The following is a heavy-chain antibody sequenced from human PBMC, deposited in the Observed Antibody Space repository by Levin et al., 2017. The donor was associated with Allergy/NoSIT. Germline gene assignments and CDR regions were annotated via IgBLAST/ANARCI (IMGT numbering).Heavy chain of an antibody. D-gene: IGHD3-22*01. Sequence: SETLSLTCTVSGGSISSNNYYWGWIRQPPGKGLEWTGSINYSGSTYYNPSLKSRVTISVDTSKNQFSLKLSPVTAADTAVYYCARYYYYFSPLKYHYYMDVWGKGTTVTVSS. V-gene: IGHV4-39*01. J-gene: IGHJ6*03. CDR1: GGSISSNNYY. CDR3: ARYYYYFSPLKYHYYMDV. CDR2: INYSGST.